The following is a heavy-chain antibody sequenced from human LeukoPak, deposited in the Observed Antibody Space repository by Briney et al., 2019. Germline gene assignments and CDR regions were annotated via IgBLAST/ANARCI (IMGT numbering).Heavy chain of an antibody. CDR1: GFTFSSYG. V-gene: IGHV3-33*08. D-gene: IGHD1-26*01. J-gene: IGHJ4*02. CDR3: ARFWSWEYGDDY. Sequence: PGGSLRLSCAASGFTFSSYGMHWVRQAPGKGLEWVAFIRYDGSNKYYADSVKGRFTISRDNSKNTLYLQMNSLRAEDTAVYYCARFWSWEYGDDYWGQGTLVTVSS. CDR2: IRYDGSNK.